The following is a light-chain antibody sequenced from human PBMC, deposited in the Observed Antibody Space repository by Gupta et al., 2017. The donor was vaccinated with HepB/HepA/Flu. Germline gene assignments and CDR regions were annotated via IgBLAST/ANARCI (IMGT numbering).Light chain of an antibody. CDR3: QQRSNWPPYT. CDR1: QSVSSY. CDR2: DAS. J-gene: IGKJ2*01. V-gene: IGKV3-11*01. Sequence: EILLTQSPATLSLSPGERATLSCRASQSVSSYFAWYQQKPGHAPSPLIYDASNRATGIPATFSGSRSGTNFTLPISSREPEDFAVYYCQQRSNWPPYTFGQGTKLEIK.